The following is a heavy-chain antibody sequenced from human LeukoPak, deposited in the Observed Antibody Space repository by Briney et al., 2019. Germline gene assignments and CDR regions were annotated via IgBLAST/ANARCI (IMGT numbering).Heavy chain of an antibody. D-gene: IGHD3-16*01. J-gene: IGHJ4*02. CDR1: GLTFNNFA. Sequence: GGSLRLSCEASGLTFNNFALHWIRQAPGKGLEWVAEIGGGANTGAHSDAVRGRFTISRDNSKNTLFLQMTSLRVEDTAMYFCAKRWKYGGLDHWGPGTLVTVSS. CDR2: IGGGANTG. V-gene: IGHV3-23*01. CDR3: AKRWKYGGLDH.